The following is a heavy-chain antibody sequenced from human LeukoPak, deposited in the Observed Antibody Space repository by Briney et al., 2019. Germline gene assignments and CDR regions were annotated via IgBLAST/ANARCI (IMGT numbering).Heavy chain of an antibody. D-gene: IGHD6-13*01. CDR2: IYTSGST. CDR1: GGSISISTYY. CDR3: ARAYNNTWVFDY. V-gene: IGHV4-61*02. J-gene: IGHJ4*02. Sequence: SETLSLTCTVSGGSISISTYYWNWIRQPAGKGLEWIGRIYTSGSTNQNPSLKSRVTMSVDTSKNQFSLKLSSVTAADTAVYYCARAYNNTWVFDYWGQGTLVTVSS.